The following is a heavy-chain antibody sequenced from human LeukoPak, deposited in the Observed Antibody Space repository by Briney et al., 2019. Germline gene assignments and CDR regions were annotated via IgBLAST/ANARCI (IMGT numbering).Heavy chain of an antibody. CDR2: ISYDGSNK. Sequence: GGSLRLSCAAAGFTFSSYAMHWVRQAPGKGLEWVAVISYDGSNKYYADSVKGRFTISRDNSKNTLYLQMNSLRAEDTAVYYCARDFSGRGDAFDIWGQGTMVTVSS. CDR1: GFTFSSYA. D-gene: IGHD1-26*01. CDR3: ARDFSGRGDAFDI. J-gene: IGHJ3*02. V-gene: IGHV3-30-3*01.